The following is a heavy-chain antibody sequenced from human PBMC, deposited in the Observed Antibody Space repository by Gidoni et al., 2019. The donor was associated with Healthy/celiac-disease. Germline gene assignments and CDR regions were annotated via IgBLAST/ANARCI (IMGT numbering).Heavy chain of an antibody. J-gene: IGHJ3*02. Sequence: QVQLVESGGGVVQPGRSLRLSCAASGFTFSSYGMHWVRQAPGKGLEWVAVIWYDGSNKYYADSVKGRFTISRDNSKNTLYLQMNSLRAEDTAVYYCARDMTTVTILDAFDIWGQGTMVTVSS. CDR2: IWYDGSNK. D-gene: IGHD4-17*01. CDR1: GFTFSSYG. CDR3: ARDMTTVTILDAFDI. V-gene: IGHV3-33*01.